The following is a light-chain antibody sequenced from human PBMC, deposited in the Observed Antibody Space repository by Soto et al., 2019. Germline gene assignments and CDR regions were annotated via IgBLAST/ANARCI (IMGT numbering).Light chain of an antibody. CDR2: EVS. Sequence: QSALTQPPSASGSPGQSVTISCTGTSSDVGGYNYVSWYQQHPGKAPKLMIYEVSKRPSGVPDRFSGSKSGNTAPLTVSGLQAEDEADYYCSSYAGSNNVVFGGGTKLTVL. CDR3: SSYAGSNNVV. J-gene: IGLJ2*01. V-gene: IGLV2-8*01. CDR1: SSDVGGYNY.